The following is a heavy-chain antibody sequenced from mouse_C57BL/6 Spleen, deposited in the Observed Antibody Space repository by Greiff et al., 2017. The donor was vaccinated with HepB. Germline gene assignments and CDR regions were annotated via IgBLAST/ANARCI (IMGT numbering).Heavy chain of an antibody. CDR2: IYWDDDK. CDR1: GFSLSTSGMG. D-gene: IGHD2-4*01. Sequence: QVTLKESGPGILQSSQTLSLTCSFSGFSLSTSGMGVSWIRQPSGKGLEWLAHIYWDDDKRYNPSLKSRLTISKDTSRNQVFLKITSVDTADTATYYCARSRNIYYDYDPAYAMDYWGQGTSVTVSS. CDR3: ARSRNIYYDYDPAYAMDY. V-gene: IGHV8-12*01. J-gene: IGHJ4*01.